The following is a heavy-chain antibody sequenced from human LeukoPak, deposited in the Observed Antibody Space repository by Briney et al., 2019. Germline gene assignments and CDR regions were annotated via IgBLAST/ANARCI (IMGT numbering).Heavy chain of an antibody. D-gene: IGHD1-1*01. J-gene: IGHJ5*02. V-gene: IGHV4-39*01. CDR1: GGSIRSSSYY. CDR2: IYYSGST. Sequence: SETLSLTCTVSGGSIRSSSYYWGWIRQPPGKGLEWIGSIYYSGSTYYNPSLKSRVTISVDTSKNQFSLKLSSVTAADTAVYYCARAAPGTPFDPWGQGTLVTVSS. CDR3: ARAAPGTPFDP.